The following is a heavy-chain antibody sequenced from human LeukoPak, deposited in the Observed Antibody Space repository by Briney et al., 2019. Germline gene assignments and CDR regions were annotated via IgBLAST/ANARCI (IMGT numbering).Heavy chain of an antibody. J-gene: IGHJ4*02. CDR3: ARANDDYNDSSGYLAY. Sequence: GASVKVSCKASGYTFAGYYMHWVRQAPGQGLEWMGWINPNSGGTNYAQKFQGRVTMTRDTPISTAYMELSRLRSDDTAVYYCARANDDYNDSSGYLAYWGREPWSPSPQ. CDR2: INPNSGGT. V-gene: IGHV1-2*02. D-gene: IGHD3-22*01. CDR1: GYTFAGYY.